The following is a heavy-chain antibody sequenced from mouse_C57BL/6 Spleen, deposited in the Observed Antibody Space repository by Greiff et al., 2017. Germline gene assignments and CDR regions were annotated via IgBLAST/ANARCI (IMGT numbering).Heavy chain of an antibody. J-gene: IGHJ3*01. CDR1: GYTFTDYY. CDR2: IYPGSGST. V-gene: IGHV1-76*01. Sequence: QVQLQQSGAELVRPGASVKLSCKASGYTFTDYYINWVKQRPGQGLEWIARIYPGSGSTYYNEKFKGKATLTAEKSSSTAYMQLSSLTSEDSAVYFCARSKTEVCFAYWGKGTLVTVSA. CDR3: ARSKTEVCFAY.